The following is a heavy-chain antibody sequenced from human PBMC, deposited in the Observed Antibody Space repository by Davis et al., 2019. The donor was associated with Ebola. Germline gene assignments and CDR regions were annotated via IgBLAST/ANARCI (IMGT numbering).Heavy chain of an antibody. J-gene: IGHJ5*02. D-gene: IGHD3-10*01. CDR1: GYTFTGYY. CDR3: ARDRMVRGSNWFDP. V-gene: IGHV1-2*06. Sequence: AASVKVSCKASGYTFTGYYMHWVRQAPGQGLEWMGRINPNSGGTNYAQKFQGRVTMTRDTSISTAYMELSRLRSDDTAVYYCARDRMVRGSNWFDPWGQGTLVTVSS. CDR2: INPNSGGT.